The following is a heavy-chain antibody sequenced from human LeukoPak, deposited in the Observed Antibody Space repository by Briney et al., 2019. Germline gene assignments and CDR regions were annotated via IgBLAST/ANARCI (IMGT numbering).Heavy chain of an antibody. Sequence: GGSLRLSCAASGFTFSSYWMHWVRQAPGKGLEWVSAISGSGGSTYYADSVKGRFTISRDNSKNTLYLQMNSLRAEDTAVYYCARHYYYDSSGYPYYFDYWGQGTLVTVSS. D-gene: IGHD3-22*01. J-gene: IGHJ4*02. V-gene: IGHV3-23*01. CDR2: ISGSGGST. CDR3: ARHYYYDSSGYPYYFDY. CDR1: GFTFSSYW.